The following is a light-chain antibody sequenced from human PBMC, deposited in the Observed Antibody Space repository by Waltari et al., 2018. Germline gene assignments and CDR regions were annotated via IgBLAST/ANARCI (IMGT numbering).Light chain of an antibody. V-gene: IGKV3-20*01. CDR3: QHYLRLPVT. J-gene: IGKJ1*01. CDR1: QSVTRT. CDR2: GAS. Sequence: ALTQSPGTLSLSPGESATLSRRPSQSVTRTLAWYQQKPGQGPRLLIYGASNRATGIPDRSSGGGSGTDFTLTISSLEPEDYAVYYCQHYLRLPVTFGQGTTVEVK.